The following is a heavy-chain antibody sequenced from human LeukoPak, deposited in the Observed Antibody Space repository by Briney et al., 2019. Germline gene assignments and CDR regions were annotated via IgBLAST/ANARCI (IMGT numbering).Heavy chain of an antibody. D-gene: IGHD6-13*01. CDR3: AKATYTSSWNLYFDD. J-gene: IGHJ4*02. V-gene: IGHV3-23*01. CDR1: GFTFSNYA. CDR2: ISGSGYST. Sequence: GGTLRLSSAASGFTFSNYAMSCGRQAPGQGLEWVSTISGSGYSTYYADSVKGRFTISSDNSKNTLFLQMNSLRAEDTAVYYCAKATYTSSWNLYFDDWGQGTLVTVAS.